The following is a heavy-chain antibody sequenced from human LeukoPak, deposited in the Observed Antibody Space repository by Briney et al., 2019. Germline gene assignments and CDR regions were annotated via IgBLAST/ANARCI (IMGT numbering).Heavy chain of an antibody. Sequence: GGSLRLSCAASGFTFNSYAMSWVRQAPGKGLEWVSAISGSGGSTYYADSVKGRFTISRDNSKNTLYLQVNSLRAEDTAVYYCAKLPYYYDSSGYPTLGGVDYWGQGTLVTVSS. V-gene: IGHV3-23*01. CDR2: ISGSGGST. CDR3: AKLPYYYDSSGYPTLGGVDY. J-gene: IGHJ4*02. D-gene: IGHD3-22*01. CDR1: GFTFNSYA.